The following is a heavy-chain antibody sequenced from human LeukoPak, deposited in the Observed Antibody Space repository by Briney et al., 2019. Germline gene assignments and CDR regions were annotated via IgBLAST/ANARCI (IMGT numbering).Heavy chain of an antibody. CDR1: GFTFSNYG. J-gene: IGHJ4*02. D-gene: IGHD4-17*01. CDR3: ARAGYGDPHFDF. Sequence: GGSLRLSCAASGFTFSNYGMHWVRQAPGKGLEWVAAIWYDGSNKYYGDSVKGRFTISGDNSKNTLYLQMNSLRAEDTAAYYCARAGYGDPHFDFWSQGTLVTVSS. V-gene: IGHV3-33*01. CDR2: IWYDGSNK.